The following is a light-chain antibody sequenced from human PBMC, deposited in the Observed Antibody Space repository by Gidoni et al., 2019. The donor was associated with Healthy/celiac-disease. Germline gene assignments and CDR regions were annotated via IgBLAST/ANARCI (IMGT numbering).Light chain of an antibody. Sequence: DLVITQSPDSLAVSLGERATINCKSSQSVLYSSNNKNYLSWYQQKPGQPPKLLIYWASTRESGVPDRVSGSGSGTDFTLTISSLQAEDVAVYYCQQYYSTLWTFGQGTKVEIK. CDR2: WAS. V-gene: IGKV4-1*01. CDR1: QSVLYSSNNKNY. J-gene: IGKJ1*01. CDR3: QQYYSTLWT.